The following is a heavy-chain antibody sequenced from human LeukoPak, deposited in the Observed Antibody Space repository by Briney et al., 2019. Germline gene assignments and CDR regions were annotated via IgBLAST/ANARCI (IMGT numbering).Heavy chain of an antibody. V-gene: IGHV3-7*03. J-gene: IGHJ4*02. D-gene: IGHD6-13*01. Sequence: GGSLRLSCATSGFSFSSFWMSWVRQAPGKGLEWVANIKKDGSEKYYVDSVKGRFTISRDNVKNSLYLQMNSLRAEDTGVYYCARDTIAAVVTWFDYWGQGTLVTVSS. CDR2: IKKDGSEK. CDR3: ARDTIAAVVTWFDY. CDR1: GFSFSSFW.